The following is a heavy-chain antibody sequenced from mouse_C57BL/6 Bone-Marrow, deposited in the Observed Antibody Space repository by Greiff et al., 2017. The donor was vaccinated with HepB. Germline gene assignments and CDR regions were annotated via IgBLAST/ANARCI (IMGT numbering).Heavy chain of an antibody. CDR3: ARGVLLAWFAY. V-gene: IGHV1-42*01. Sequence: EVKLMESGPELVKPGASVKISCKASGYSFTGYYMNWVKQSPEKSLEWIGEINPSTGGTTYNQKFKAKATLTVDKSSSTAYMQLKSLTSEDSAVYYCARGVLLAWFAYWGQGTLVTVSA. D-gene: IGHD5-1*01. CDR2: INPSTGGT. J-gene: IGHJ3*01. CDR1: GYSFTGYY.